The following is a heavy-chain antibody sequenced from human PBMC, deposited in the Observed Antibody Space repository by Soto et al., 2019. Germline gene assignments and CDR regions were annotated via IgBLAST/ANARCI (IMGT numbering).Heavy chain of an antibody. CDR2: IYYSGST. D-gene: IGHD4-17*01. CDR1: GGSISSSSHY. V-gene: IGHV4-39*01. Sequence: QLQLQESGPGLVKPSETLSLTCTVSGGSISSSSHYWGWFRQPPGKGLGAMGSIYYSGSTYYNPSLKSRVTISVDTSKNQFSLKLSSVTAADTAVYYCARHIVLDYGHYEHNWFDPWGQGTLVTVSS. J-gene: IGHJ5*02. CDR3: ARHIVLDYGHYEHNWFDP.